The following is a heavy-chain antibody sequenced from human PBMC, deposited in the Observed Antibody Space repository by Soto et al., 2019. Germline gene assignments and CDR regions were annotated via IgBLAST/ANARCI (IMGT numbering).Heavy chain of an antibody. CDR2: ISGSGGST. V-gene: IGHV3-23*01. CDR1: GFTFSSYA. J-gene: IGHJ6*03. Sequence: PGGSLRLSCAASGFTFSSYAMSWVRQAPGKGLEWVSAISGSGGSTYYADSVKGRFTISRDNSKNTLYLQMNSLRAEDTAVYYCEKDKPLPDYYYHMDVWGKGTTVTVSS. CDR3: EKDKPLPDYYYHMDV.